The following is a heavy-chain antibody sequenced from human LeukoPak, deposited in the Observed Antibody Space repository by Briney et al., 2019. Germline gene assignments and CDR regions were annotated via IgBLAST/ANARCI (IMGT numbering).Heavy chain of an antibody. Sequence: GGSLRLSCAASGFTFSSYWMNWVRQAPGKGLVWVSRINSDGSSTNYADSVKGRFTISRDNAKNSLYVQINSLRAEDTAVYYCARLSSSGWYEDYWGQGTLVTVSS. V-gene: IGHV3-74*01. CDR3: ARLSSSGWYEDY. CDR2: INSDGSST. CDR1: GFTFSSYW. J-gene: IGHJ4*02. D-gene: IGHD6-19*01.